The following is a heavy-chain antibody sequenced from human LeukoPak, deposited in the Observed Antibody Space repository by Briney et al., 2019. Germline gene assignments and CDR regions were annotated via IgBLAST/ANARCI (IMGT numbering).Heavy chain of an antibody. V-gene: IGHV3-49*04. CDR1: GFTFGDYA. CDR2: IRSKAYGGTT. J-gene: IGHJ4*02. CDR3: TREYHDILTGYYWVDY. D-gene: IGHD3-9*01. Sequence: GGSLRLSCTASGFTFGDYAMSWVRQAPGKGLEWVGFIRSKAYGGTTEYAASVKGRFTISRDDSKSIAYLQMNSLKTEDTAVYYCTREYHDILTGYYWVDYWGQGTLVTVSS.